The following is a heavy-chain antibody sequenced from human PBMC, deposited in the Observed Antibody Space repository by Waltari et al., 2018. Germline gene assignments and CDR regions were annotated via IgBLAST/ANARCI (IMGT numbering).Heavy chain of an antibody. J-gene: IGHJ4*02. CDR3: GADLGTQWLTHPIQY. CDR1: GGTSNNHA. D-gene: IGHD6-19*01. CDR2: IIPTVGIG. V-gene: IGHV1-69*04. Sequence: QVHLEQSATAVKKPGSSVKVSCKASGGTSNNHAVRWVRQAPGQGLEWLGRIIPTVGIGNYAQKFQGRVTITADKSTATAYMELNGLTSEDTAVYYCGADLGTQWLTHPIQYWGQGTLLTVSS.